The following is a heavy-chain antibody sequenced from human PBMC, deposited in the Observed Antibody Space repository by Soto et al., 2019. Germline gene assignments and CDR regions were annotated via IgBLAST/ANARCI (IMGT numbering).Heavy chain of an antibody. D-gene: IGHD4-17*01. CDR2: IHNSGNT. Sequence: QVQLQESGPGLVKPSETLSLTCTVPSGSIRTSYWTWIRQFPGKRLEWIAHIHNSGNTHSNPSLKSRVTISMDTSKNQISLRLTSVPAADTAMYYCARLQYTVVTPIDMWGQGTMVTVSS. V-gene: IGHV4-59*01. J-gene: IGHJ3*02. CDR1: SGSIRTSY. CDR3: ARLQYTVVTPIDM.